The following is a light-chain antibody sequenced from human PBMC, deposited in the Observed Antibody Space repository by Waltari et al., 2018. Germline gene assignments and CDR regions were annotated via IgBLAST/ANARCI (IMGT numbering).Light chain of an antibody. V-gene: IGKV1-5*03. Sequence: DIQMTQSPSTLSASVGDRVTITCRASQSFSTWLAWYQQKPGKPPRHLIYKASTLYSGVPSRFSGSGSGSEFTLTITSLQPDDFATYFCQQYNNYPWTFGQGTKVEIK. J-gene: IGKJ1*01. CDR2: KAS. CDR3: QQYNNYPWT. CDR1: QSFSTW.